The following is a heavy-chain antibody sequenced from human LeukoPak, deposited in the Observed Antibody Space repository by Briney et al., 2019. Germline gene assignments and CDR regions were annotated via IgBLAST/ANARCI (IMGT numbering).Heavy chain of an antibody. CDR1: GYTFTSYG. CDR2: ISAYNGNT. Sequence: VSVKVSCKASGYTFTSYGISWVRQAPGQGLEWMGWISAYNGNTNYAQKLQGRVTMTTDTSTSTAYMELRSLRSDDTAVYYCARDRRGGSGSYRRFDYWGQGTLVTVSS. V-gene: IGHV1-18*01. CDR3: ARDRRGGSGSYRRFDY. J-gene: IGHJ4*02. D-gene: IGHD3-10*01.